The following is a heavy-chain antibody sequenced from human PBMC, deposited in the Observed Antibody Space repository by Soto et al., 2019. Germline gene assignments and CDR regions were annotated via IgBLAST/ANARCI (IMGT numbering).Heavy chain of an antibody. V-gene: IGHV3-53*02. CDR3: ARERDGHNPNWFDL. D-gene: IGHD2-8*01. CDR2: IYSGGST. CDR1: GFTVSSNY. J-gene: IGHJ5*02. Sequence: EVQVVETGGGLIQPGGSLRLSCAVSGFTVSSNYISWVRQPPGKGPEWVSDIYSGGSTYYADSVKGRFTISRDNSKNTLYLQMTSLRAEDTAVYYCARERDGHNPNWFDLWGQGTLVPVSS.